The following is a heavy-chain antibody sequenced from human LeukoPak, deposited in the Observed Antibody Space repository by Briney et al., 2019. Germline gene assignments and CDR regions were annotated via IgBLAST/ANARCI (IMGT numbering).Heavy chain of an antibody. D-gene: IGHD5-24*01. J-gene: IGHJ4*02. Sequence: ASVKVSFKASGYTFTGYYMHWVRQAPGQGLEWMGWINPNSGGTNYVQKFQGRVTMTRDTSISTAYMELSRLSSDDTAVYYCARVVEMATIGRGIFDYWGQGTLVTVSS. CDR3: ARVVEMATIGRGIFDY. CDR2: INPNSGGT. CDR1: GYTFTGYY. V-gene: IGHV1-2*02.